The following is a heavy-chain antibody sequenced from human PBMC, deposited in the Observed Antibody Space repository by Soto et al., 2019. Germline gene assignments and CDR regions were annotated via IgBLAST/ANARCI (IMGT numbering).Heavy chain of an antibody. CDR3: ALDDLCSSTSCGSGY. D-gene: IGHD2-2*01. V-gene: IGHV1-18*01. Sequence: QVQLVQSGAEVKKPGASVKVSCKASGYTFTSYGISWVRQAPGQGLEWMGWISAYNGNTNYAQKLQGRVTMTTDTSTSTADMELRSLRSDDTAVYYCALDDLCSSTSCGSGYWGQGTLVTVSS. CDR2: ISAYNGNT. J-gene: IGHJ4*02. CDR1: GYTFTSYG.